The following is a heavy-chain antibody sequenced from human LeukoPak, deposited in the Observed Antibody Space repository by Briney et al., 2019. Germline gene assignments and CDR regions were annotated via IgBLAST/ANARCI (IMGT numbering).Heavy chain of an antibody. Sequence: WVRQPPGKGLEWIGYIYYSGSTYHNPSLKSRVTISVDTSKNQFSLKLSSVTAADTAVYYCARAGAAAGQYFQHWGQGTLVTVSS. CDR2: IYYSGST. CDR3: ARAGAAAGQYFQH. V-gene: IGHV4-30-4*01. J-gene: IGHJ1*01. D-gene: IGHD6-13*01.